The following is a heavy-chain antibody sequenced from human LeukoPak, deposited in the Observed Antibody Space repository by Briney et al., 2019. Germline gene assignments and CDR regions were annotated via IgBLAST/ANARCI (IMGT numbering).Heavy chain of an antibody. CDR1: GFTFSSYA. CDR3: AKDHGEAYCYGSGGFDY. Sequence: GGSLRLSCAASGFTFSSYAMSWVRQAPGKGLEWVSAISGSGGSTYYADSVKGRFTISRDNSKNTLYLQMNSLRAEDTAVYYCAKDHGEAYCYGSGGFDYWGQGTLVTVSS. CDR2: ISGSGGST. V-gene: IGHV3-23*01. J-gene: IGHJ4*02. D-gene: IGHD3-10*01.